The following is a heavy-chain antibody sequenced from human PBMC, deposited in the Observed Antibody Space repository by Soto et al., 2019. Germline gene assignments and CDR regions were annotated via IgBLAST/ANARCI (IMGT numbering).Heavy chain of an antibody. V-gene: IGHV3-48*01. CDR1: GFTFSSYS. Sequence: EVQLVESGGGLVQPGGSLRLSCAASGFTFSSYSMNWVRQAPGKGLEWVSYISSSSSTIYYADSVKGRFTISRDNAKNSLYLQMNSLRADDTAVYYCARDLRYSSSWYAYDAFDIWGQGTMVTVSS. J-gene: IGHJ3*02. D-gene: IGHD6-13*01. CDR3: ARDLRYSSSWYAYDAFDI. CDR2: ISSSSSTI.